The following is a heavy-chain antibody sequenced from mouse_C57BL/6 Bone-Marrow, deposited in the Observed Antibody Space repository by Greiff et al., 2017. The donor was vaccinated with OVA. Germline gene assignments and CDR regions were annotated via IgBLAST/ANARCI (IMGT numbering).Heavy chain of an antibody. D-gene: IGHD1-3*01. V-gene: IGHV5-4*01. CDR3: ARELYDHEAMDY. CDR2: ISDGGSYT. J-gene: IGHJ4*01. CDR1: GFTFSSYA. Sequence: EVQVVESGGGLVKPGGSLKLSCAASGFTFSSYAMSWVRQTPEKRLEWVATISDGGSYTYYPDNVKGRFTISRDNAKNNLYLQMSHLKSEDTAMYYCARELYDHEAMDYWGQGTSVTVSS.